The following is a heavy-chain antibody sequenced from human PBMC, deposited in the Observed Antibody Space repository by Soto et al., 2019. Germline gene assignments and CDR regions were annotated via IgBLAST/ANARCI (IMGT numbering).Heavy chain of an antibody. V-gene: IGHV3-23*01. CDR2: ISGSGGST. CDR1: GFTFSSYA. CDR3: LRTRLTGYYPY. J-gene: IGHJ4*02. D-gene: IGHD3-9*01. Sequence: EVQLLESGGGLVQPGGSLRLSCAASGFTFSSYAMSWVRQAPGKGLEWVSAISGSGGSTYYADSVKGRFTISRDNSMNTLYLQMNSLRAEDTAVYYCLRTRLTGYYPYWGQGTLVTVSS.